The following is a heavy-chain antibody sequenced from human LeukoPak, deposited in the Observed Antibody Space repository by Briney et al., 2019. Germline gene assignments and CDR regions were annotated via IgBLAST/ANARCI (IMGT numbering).Heavy chain of an antibody. V-gene: IGHV4-61*09. CDR1: GGSISSGGYY. D-gene: IGHD5-12*01. J-gene: IGHJ5*02. CDR2: MYISGST. Sequence: SQTLSLTCTVSGGSISSGGYYWSWIRQHPGKGLEWIAYMYISGSTNYNPSLKSRVTISVDTSKNQFSLKLTSVTAADTAVYYCARRDTSGYDSWFDPWGQGTLVTVSS. CDR3: ARRDTSGYDSWFDP.